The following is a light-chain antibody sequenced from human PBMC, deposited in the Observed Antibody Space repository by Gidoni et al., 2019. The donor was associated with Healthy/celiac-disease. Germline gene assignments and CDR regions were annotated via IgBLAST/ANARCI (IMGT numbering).Light chain of an antibody. J-gene: IGKJ1*01. CDR1: QSISSW. CDR3: QQYKSYWT. CDR2: KAS. Sequence: DIQMTQSPSTLSASVGDRVTITCRASQSISSWLAWYQQKPGKAPKLLIYKASSLESGVPSRFSGSGSGTEFTLTSSSLQPDDFATYYCQQYKSYWTFXQXTKVEIK. V-gene: IGKV1-5*03.